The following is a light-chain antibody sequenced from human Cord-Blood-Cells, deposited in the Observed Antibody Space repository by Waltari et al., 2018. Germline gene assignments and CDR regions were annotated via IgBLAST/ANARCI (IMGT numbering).Light chain of an antibody. CDR3: QQSYSTPIA. Sequence: DIQMTQSPSSLSASVGDRVTIPCRASQRISSYLNWYQQKLGKAPKLLIYAASSLQSGVPSRFSGSGSGTEFTHTISSLQPEDFATDYCQQSYSTPIAYGQGTRLEVK. CDR1: QRISSY. V-gene: IGKV1-39*01. CDR2: AAS. J-gene: IGKJ5*01.